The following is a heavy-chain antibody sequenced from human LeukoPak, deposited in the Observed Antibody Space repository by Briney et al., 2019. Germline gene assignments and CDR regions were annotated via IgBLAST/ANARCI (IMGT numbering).Heavy chain of an antibody. D-gene: IGHD3-9*01. Sequence: ASVKVSCKASGFTFTSSAMQWVRQARGQRLEWIGWIVVGSGNTNYAQKFRERVTITRDMSTSTAYMELSSLRSEDTAVYYCAALRYFDWLLFSQGFDPWGQGTLVTVSS. V-gene: IGHV1-58*02. J-gene: IGHJ5*02. CDR2: IVVGSGNT. CDR3: AALRYFDWLLFSQGFDP. CDR1: GFTFTSSA.